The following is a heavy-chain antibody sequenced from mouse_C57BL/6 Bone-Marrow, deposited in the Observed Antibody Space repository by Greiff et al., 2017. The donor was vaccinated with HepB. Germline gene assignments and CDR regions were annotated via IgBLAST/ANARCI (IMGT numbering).Heavy chain of an antibody. V-gene: IGHV1-81*01. CDR1: GYTFTSYG. D-gene: IGHD3-2*02. J-gene: IGHJ2*01. CDR3: ASRDSSGYYFDY. Sequence: QVQLQQSGAELARPGASVKLSCKASGYTFTSYGIRWVKQRTGQGLEWIGEIYPRSGNTYYNEKFKGKATLTADKSSSTAYMELRSLTSEDSAVYFCASRDSSGYYFDYWGQGTTLTVSS. CDR2: IYPRSGNT.